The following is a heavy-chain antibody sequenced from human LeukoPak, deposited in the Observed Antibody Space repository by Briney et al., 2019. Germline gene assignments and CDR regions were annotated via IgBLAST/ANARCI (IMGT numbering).Heavy chain of an antibody. D-gene: IGHD6-13*01. V-gene: IGHV1-24*01. CDR1: GYTLTELS. CDR2: FDPEDGET. J-gene: IGHJ3*02. Sequence: APVKVSCKVSGYTLTELSMHWVRQAPGKGLEWMGGFDPEDGETIYAQKFQGRVTMTEDTSTDTAYMELSSLRSVDTAVYYCATDPVPFTRSWYHMGAFGIWGQGTMVTVSS. CDR3: ATDPVPFTRSWYHMGAFGI.